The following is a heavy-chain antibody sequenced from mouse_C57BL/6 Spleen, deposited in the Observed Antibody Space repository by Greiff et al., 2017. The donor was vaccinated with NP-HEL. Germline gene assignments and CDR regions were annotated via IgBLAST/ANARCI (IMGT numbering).Heavy chain of an antibody. CDR1: GYAFSSSW. Sequence: QVQLKQSGPELVKPGASVKISCKASGYAFSSSWMNWVKQRPGQGLEWIGGLYPGDGDTNYNGKFKGKATLTADKSSSTAYMQLRSLTAEDSAVYFCARTQIYYCYRGQGTTLTVSS. V-gene: IGHV1-82*01. CDR2: LYPGDGDT. J-gene: IGHJ2*01. D-gene: IGHD1-1*01. CDR3: ARTQIYYCY.